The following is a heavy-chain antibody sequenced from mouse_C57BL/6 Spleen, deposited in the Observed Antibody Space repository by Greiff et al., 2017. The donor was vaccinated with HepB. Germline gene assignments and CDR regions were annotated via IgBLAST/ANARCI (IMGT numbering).Heavy chain of an antibody. V-gene: IGHV1-80*01. J-gene: IGHJ4*01. CDR1: GYAFSSYW. CDR3: ARRKTLSYYYAMDY. Sequence: VQLVESGAELVKPGASVKISCKASGYAFSSYWMNWVKQRPGKGLEWIGQIYPGDGDTNYNGKFKGKATLTADKSSSTAYMQLSSLTSEDSAVYFCARRKTLSYYYAMDYWGQGTSVTVSS. CDR2: IYPGDGDT. D-gene: IGHD1-1*01.